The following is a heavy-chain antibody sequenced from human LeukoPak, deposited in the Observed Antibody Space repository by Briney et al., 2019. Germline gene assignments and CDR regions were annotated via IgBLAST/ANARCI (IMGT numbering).Heavy chain of an antibody. V-gene: IGHV3-30-3*01. CDR2: ISYGGSNE. D-gene: IGHD1-26*01. CDR1: GFTFSSYA. CDR3: ARDRSVFYYYAMDV. J-gene: IGHJ6*02. Sequence: GGSLRLSCAASGFTFSSYAMHWVRQAPGKGLEWVAVISYGGSNEFYADSVKGRFTISRDNSKNTLSLQMNSLRAEDTAVYYCARDRSVFYYYAMDVWGQGTTVTVAS.